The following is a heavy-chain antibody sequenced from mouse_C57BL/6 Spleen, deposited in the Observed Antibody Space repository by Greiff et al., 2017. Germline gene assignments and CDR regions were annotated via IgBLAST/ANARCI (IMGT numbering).Heavy chain of an antibody. CDR2: IVPSDSHT. CDR3: ARKWLRPVDY. J-gene: IGHJ2*01. CDR1: GYTFTSYW. D-gene: IGHD1-2*01. V-gene: IGHV1-50*01. Sequence: QVQLQQPGAELVKPGASVKLSCKASGYTFTSYWMQWVKQRPGQGLEWIGEIVPSDSHTNYNQKFKGKATLTVGTSYSTAYMQLSSLTSEDSAVYYYARKWLRPVDYWGQGTTLTVSS.